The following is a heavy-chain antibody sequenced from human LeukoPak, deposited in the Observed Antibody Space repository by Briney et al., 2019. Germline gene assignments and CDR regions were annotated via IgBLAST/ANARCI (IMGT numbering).Heavy chain of an antibody. J-gene: IGHJ4*02. CDR2: INWNGGST. Sequence: GGSLRLSCAASGFTFDDYGMSWVRQAPGKGLEWVSGINWNGGSTGYADPVKGRFTISRDNAKNSLYLQMNSLRAEDTALYYCARTGYSSSWRNYFDYWGQGTLVTVSS. CDR1: GFTFDDYG. D-gene: IGHD6-13*01. V-gene: IGHV3-20*04. CDR3: ARTGYSSSWRNYFDY.